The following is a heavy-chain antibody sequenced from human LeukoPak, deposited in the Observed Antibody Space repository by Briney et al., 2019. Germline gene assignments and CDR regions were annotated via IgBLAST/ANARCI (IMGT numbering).Heavy chain of an antibody. V-gene: IGHV3-23*01. CDR3: AKDRRYSSSSFWDY. Sequence: GGSLRLSCAASGSTFDDYGMSWVRQAPGKGLEWVSAISGSGGSTYYADSVKGRFTISRDNSKNTLYLQMNSLRAEDTAVYYCAKDRRYSSSSFWDYWGQGTLVTVSS. D-gene: IGHD6-6*01. CDR1: GSTFDDYG. J-gene: IGHJ4*02. CDR2: ISGSGGST.